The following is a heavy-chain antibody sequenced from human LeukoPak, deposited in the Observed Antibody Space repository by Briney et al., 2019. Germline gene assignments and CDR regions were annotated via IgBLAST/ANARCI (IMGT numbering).Heavy chain of an antibody. CDR2: IYYTGST. D-gene: IGHD5-12*01. Sequence: SETLSLTCTVSGGSVSTYHWGWIRQPPGKGLEWIGYIYYTGSTNYNPSLTGRVTISVDMSKNQFSLKLISVTAADTAVYHCARVRGSYDAIDHWGQGTLVTVSS. V-gene: IGHV4-59*02. J-gene: IGHJ4*02. CDR1: GGSVSTYH. CDR3: ARVRGSYDAIDH.